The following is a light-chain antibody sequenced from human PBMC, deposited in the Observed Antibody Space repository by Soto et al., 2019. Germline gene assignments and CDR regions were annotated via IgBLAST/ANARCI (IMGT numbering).Light chain of an antibody. J-gene: IGKJ1*01. V-gene: IGKV1-39*01. CDR1: QSISSY. CDR3: QQSYSPTLQ. Sequence: IRIIDSAYTLFASVGDVASIICRASQSISSYLNWYQQKPGKAPKLLIYAASSLQSGVPSRFSGSGSGTDFTLTISSLQPEDFATYYCQQSYSPTLQFGQGTKVEIK. CDR2: AAS.